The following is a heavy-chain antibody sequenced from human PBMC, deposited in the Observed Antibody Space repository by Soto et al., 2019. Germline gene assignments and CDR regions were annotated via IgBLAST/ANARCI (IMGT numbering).Heavy chain of an antibody. V-gene: IGHV1-69*12. Sequence: QVQLVQSGAEVKKPRSSVKVSCKASGGTFSSYAISWVRQAPGQGLEWMGGIIPIFGTANYAQKFQGRVTITADESTSTAYMELSSLRSEDTAVYYCAREGVVVAATPFRYYGMDVWGQGTTVTVSS. CDR1: GGTFSSYA. D-gene: IGHD2-15*01. CDR3: AREGVVVAATPFRYYGMDV. CDR2: IIPIFGTA. J-gene: IGHJ6*02.